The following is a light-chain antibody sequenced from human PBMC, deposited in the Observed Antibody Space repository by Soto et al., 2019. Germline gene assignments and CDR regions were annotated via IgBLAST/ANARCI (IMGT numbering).Light chain of an antibody. CDR2: DVS. V-gene: IGLV2-14*03. J-gene: IGLJ1*01. Sequence: QSVLTQPASVSGSPGQSITISCTGASSDVGGFVHVSWYQQHPGKVPRLLIYDVSSRPSGVSDRFSGSKSGNTASLTISGLQAEDEADYYCNSFTTTNTYVFGTGTKLTVL. CDR3: NSFTTTNTYV. CDR1: SSDVGGFVH.